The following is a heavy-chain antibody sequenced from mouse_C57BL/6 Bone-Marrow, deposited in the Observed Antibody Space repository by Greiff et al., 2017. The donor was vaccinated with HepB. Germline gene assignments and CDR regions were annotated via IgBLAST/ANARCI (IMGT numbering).Heavy chain of an antibody. J-gene: IGHJ2*01. Sequence: EVKLMESGGGLVQPGGSMKLSCVASGFTFSNYWMNWVRQSPEKGLEWVAQIRLKSDNYATHYAESVKGRFTISRDDSKSSVYLQMNNLRAEDTGIYYCTPAVVAPLFDYWGQGTTLTVSS. V-gene: IGHV6-3*01. CDR2: IRLKSDNYAT. CDR1: GFTFSNYW. CDR3: TPAVVAPLFDY. D-gene: IGHD1-1*01.